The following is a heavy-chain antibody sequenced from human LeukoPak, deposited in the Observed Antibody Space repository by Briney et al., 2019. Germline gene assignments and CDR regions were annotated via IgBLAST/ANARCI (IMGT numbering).Heavy chain of an antibody. CDR3: ARYNSLLRGVTTSDY. CDR2: ISGHNGDV. J-gene: IGHJ4*02. CDR1: GYTFSNYG. V-gene: IGHV1-18*01. D-gene: IGHD3-10*01. Sequence: ASVKVSCKASGYTFSNYGITWVRQAPGQGLEWMGTISGHNGDVNYAPTFQGRVTMTTDTSTTTAYMELRSLRFDDTAVYYCARYNSLLRGVTTSDYWGQGTLVTVSS.